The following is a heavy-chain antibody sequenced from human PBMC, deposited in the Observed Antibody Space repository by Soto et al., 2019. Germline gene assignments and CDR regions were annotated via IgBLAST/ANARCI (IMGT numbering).Heavy chain of an antibody. CDR3: ARIHTVDFDL. CDR1: GGSISSYY. Sequence: QVQLQESGPGLVKPSETLSLTCTVSGGSISSYYWSWIRQPPGKGLEWIGYIYYSGSTNYNPSLKSRVTISVDTSKNQFSLKLSSVTAADTAVYYCARIHTVDFDLWGRGTLVTVSS. J-gene: IGHJ2*01. V-gene: IGHV4-59*01. CDR2: IYYSGST.